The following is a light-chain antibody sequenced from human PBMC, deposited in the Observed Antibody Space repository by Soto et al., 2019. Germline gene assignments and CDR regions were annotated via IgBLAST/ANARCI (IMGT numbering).Light chain of an antibody. V-gene: IGKV1-5*01. J-gene: IGKJ1*01. CDR3: QQYNTYPWT. CDR2: DAS. Sequence: DIQMTQSPSTLSTSVGDRVTITCRASQSISSWLAWYQQKPGKAPKLLIFDASSLESGVPSRFSGSGSETEFTLTISSLQPDAFATYYCQQYNTYPWTFGQGTKVEIK. CDR1: QSISSW.